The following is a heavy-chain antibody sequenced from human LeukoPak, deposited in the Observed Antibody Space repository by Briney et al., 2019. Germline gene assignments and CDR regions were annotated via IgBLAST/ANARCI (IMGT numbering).Heavy chain of an antibody. CDR3: AKDTRYYDSSGYYYYFDY. CDR1: GFTFSSYA. J-gene: IGHJ4*02. D-gene: IGHD3-22*01. CDR2: ISGSGGST. Sequence: GGSLRLSCAASGFTFSSYAMSWVRQAPGKGLEWVSAISGSGGSTYYADSVKGRFTISRDNSKNTLYLQMNSLRAEDTAVYYCAKDTRYYDSSGYYYYFDYWGQGTLVTVSS. V-gene: IGHV3-23*01.